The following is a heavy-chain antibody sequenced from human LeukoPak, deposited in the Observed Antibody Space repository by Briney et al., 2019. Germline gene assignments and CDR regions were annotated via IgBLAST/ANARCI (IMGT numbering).Heavy chain of an antibody. D-gene: IGHD1-26*01. CDR3: ARNLVGATTGDAFDI. CDR1: GGSISSYY. J-gene: IGHJ3*02. Sequence: SETLSLTCTVSGGSISSYYWSWIRQPPGKGLEWIGYIYYSGSTYYNPSLKSRVTMSVDTSKNQFSLKLSSVTAVDTAVYYCARNLVGATTGDAFDIWGQGTMVTVSS. V-gene: IGHV4-59*04. CDR2: IYYSGST.